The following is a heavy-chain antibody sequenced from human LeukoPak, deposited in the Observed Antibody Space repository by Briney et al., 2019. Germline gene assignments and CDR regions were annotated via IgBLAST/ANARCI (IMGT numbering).Heavy chain of an antibody. CDR1: GYTFTSYG. J-gene: IGHJ4*02. CDR2: IIPIFGTA. D-gene: IGHD3-22*01. V-gene: IGHV1-69*13. CDR3: ARPFTYYYDSSGSLDY. Sequence: SVKVSCKASGYTFTSYGISWVRQAPGQGLEWMGGIIPIFGTANYAQKFQGRVTITADESTSTAYMELSSLRSEDTAVYYCARPFTYYYDSSGSLDYWGQGTLVTVSS.